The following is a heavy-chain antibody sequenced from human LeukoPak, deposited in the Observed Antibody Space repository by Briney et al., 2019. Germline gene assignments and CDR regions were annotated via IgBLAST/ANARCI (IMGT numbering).Heavy chain of an antibody. CDR1: GYSISSGYY. D-gene: IGHD4-17*01. Sequence: ASETLSLTCTVSGYSISSGYYWGWIRQPPGKGLEWIGSIHYSGSTYYNPSLKSRVTISEDTSKNQFSLKLSSVTAADTAVYYCARVGSGLDYGDYPTGDDYWGQGTLVTVSS. J-gene: IGHJ4*02. V-gene: IGHV4-38-2*02. CDR3: ARVGSGLDYGDYPTGDDY. CDR2: IHYSGST.